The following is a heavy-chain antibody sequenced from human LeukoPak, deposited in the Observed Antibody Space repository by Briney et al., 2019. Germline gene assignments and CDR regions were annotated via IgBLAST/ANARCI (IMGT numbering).Heavy chain of an antibody. CDR3: ARLTGRDYYYYYMDV. CDR2: ISSGSSYI. V-gene: IGHV3-21*06. CDR1: GFTFMTYS. Sequence: PGGSLRLSCSGSGFTFMTYSMTWVRQAPGKGLEWVASISSGSSYIKYSDSVRGRFVVSGDNVKNSMYLQMSSLRAEDTAVYYCARLTGRDYYYYYMDVWGKGTTVTVSS. J-gene: IGHJ6*03. D-gene: IGHD7-27*01.